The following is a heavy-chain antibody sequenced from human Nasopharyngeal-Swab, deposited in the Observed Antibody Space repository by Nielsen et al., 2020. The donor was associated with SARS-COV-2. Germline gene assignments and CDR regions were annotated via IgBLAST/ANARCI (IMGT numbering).Heavy chain of an antibody. CDR2: ISSSSSYI. Sequence: WIRQPPGKELEWVSSISSSSSYIYYADSVKGRFTISRDNAKNSLYLQMNSLRAEDTAVYYCARGEPYGLMLLISSAFDIWGQGTMVTVSS. D-gene: IGHD4-17*01. CDR3: ARGEPYGLMLLISSAFDI. J-gene: IGHJ3*02. V-gene: IGHV3-21*01.